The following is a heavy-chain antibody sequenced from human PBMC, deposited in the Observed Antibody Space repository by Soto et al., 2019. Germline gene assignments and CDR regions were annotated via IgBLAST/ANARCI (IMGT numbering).Heavy chain of an antibody. CDR3: ARGYSYGSYWYFDL. D-gene: IGHD5-18*01. CDR1: GFTFTGFG. J-gene: IGHJ2*01. Sequence: QLPLVQSGAEVKNPGASVKVSCKASGFTFTGFGITWVRQAPGQGLEWMGWITASNGNTNYAQNLQGRVTMTTDTSTGTAYMELWRLRSDDTAVYYCARGYSYGSYWYFDLWGRGTLVTVSS. CDR2: ITASNGNT. V-gene: IGHV1-18*04.